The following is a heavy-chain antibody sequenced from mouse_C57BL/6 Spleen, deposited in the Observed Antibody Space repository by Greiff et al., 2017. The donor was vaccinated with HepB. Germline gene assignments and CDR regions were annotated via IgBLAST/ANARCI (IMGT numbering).Heavy chain of an antibody. V-gene: IGHV1-80*01. J-gene: IGHJ3*01. D-gene: IGHD2-4*01. CDR3: ARGYDSLFAY. Sequence: QVQLKESGAELVKPGASVKISCKASGYAFSSYWMNWVKQRPGKGLEWIEQIYPGDGDTNYNGKFKGKATLTADKSSSTAYMQLSSLTSEDSAVYFCARGYDSLFAYWGQGTLVTVSA. CDR2: IYPGDGDT. CDR1: GYAFSSYW.